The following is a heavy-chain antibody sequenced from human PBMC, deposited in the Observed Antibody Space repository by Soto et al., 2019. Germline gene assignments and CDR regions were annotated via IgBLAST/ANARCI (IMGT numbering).Heavy chain of an antibody. D-gene: IGHD2-2*01. CDR2: IYHTGTT. CDR1: GGSISSIDYF. V-gene: IGHV4-30-4*01. J-gene: IGHJ5*02. CDR3: ARVMAAMQNWLDP. Sequence: SETLSLTCSVSGGSISSIDYFWSWIRQPPGKGLEWIGFIYHTGTTYYNPSLRSRVTISIDTSKSQFSMKLNSVTAADSAVYYCARVMAAMQNWLDPWGQGTLVTVSS.